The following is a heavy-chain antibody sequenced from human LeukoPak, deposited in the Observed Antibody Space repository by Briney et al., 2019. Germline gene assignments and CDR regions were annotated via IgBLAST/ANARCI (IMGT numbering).Heavy chain of an antibody. CDR1: GFTFSSYA. D-gene: IGHD4-17*01. V-gene: IGHV3-64*01. CDR2: ISSNGGST. CDR3: ARDLNGDYAGDY. Sequence: GGSLRLSCAASGFTFSSYAMHWVRQAPGKGLEYVSAISSNGGSTYYANSVKGRFTISRDDSKNTLYLQMGSLSAEDMAVYYCARDLNGDYAGDYWGQGTLVTVSS. J-gene: IGHJ4*02.